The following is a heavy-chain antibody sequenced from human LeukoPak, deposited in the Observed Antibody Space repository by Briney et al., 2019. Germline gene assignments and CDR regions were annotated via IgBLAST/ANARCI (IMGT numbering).Heavy chain of an antibody. CDR3: GRDPRILEWSSPKGYYYMDV. Sequence: SVKVSCKASGGTFSSYAISWVRQAPGQGLEWVGGIIPIFCTANYAQKFQGRVTITTDESTSTTYMELSSLRSEDTAVYYCGRDPRILEWSSPKGYYYMDVWGKGTTVTVSS. CDR2: IIPIFCTA. CDR1: GGTFSSYA. J-gene: IGHJ6*03. D-gene: IGHD3-3*01. V-gene: IGHV1-69*05.